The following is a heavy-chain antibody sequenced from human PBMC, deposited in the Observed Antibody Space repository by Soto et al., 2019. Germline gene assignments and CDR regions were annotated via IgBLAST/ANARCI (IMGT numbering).Heavy chain of an antibody. CDR2: IWHDGSKE. J-gene: IGHJ4*02. V-gene: IGHV3-33*01. D-gene: IGHD3-10*01. CDR3: ARGFGAEVHAAHLDY. CDR1: GFTFGTYG. Sequence: QVQLVESGGGVVQSGTSLRLSCAASGFTFGTYGMHWVRQAPGKRLEWLAVIWHDGSKENYADSVRGRFTISRDKYKDTVYLQMNSLRGEDTAVYYCARGFGAEVHAAHLDYWGQGTPVTVSS.